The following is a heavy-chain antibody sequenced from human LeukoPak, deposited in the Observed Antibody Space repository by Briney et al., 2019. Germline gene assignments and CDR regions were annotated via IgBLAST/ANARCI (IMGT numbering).Heavy chain of an antibody. V-gene: IGHV4-39*07. CDR2: IYYSGST. CDR1: GGSISSSSYY. J-gene: IGHJ3*02. Sequence: PSETLSLTCTVSGGSISSSSYYWGWIRQPPGKGLEWIGSIYYSGSTYYHPSLKIRVTISVATSQNQFSLKLSSVTAADRALFFCARDLLLKKWLSIDAFDIWGQGTMDTVSS. D-gene: IGHD3-22*01. CDR3: ARDLLLKKWLSIDAFDI.